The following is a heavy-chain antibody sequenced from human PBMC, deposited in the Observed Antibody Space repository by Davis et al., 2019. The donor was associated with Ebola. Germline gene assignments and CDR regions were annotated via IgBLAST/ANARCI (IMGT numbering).Heavy chain of an antibody. CDR1: GFTFSSYS. CDR3: ARGRAPIAVAGRLDY. Sequence: PGGSLRLSCAASGFTFSSYSMNWVRQAPGKGLEWVSSISSSSSYIYYADSVKGRFTISRDNAKNSLYLQMNSLRAEDTAVYYCARGRAPIAVAGRLDYWGQGTLVTVSS. CDR2: ISSSSSYI. V-gene: IGHV3-21*01. J-gene: IGHJ4*02. D-gene: IGHD6-19*01.